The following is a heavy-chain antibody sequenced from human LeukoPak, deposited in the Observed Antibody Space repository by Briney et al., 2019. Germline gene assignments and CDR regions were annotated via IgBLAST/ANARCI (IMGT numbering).Heavy chain of an antibody. Sequence: SVKVSCKASGGTFSSYAISWVRQAPGQGLEWMGGIIPIFGTANYAQKFQGRVTITADESTSTAYMELSSLRSEDTAVYYCARGWFGEEVSAFDIWGQGTMVTVSS. V-gene: IGHV1-69*13. D-gene: IGHD3-10*01. CDR1: GGTFSSYA. J-gene: IGHJ3*02. CDR3: ARGWFGEEVSAFDI. CDR2: IIPIFGTA.